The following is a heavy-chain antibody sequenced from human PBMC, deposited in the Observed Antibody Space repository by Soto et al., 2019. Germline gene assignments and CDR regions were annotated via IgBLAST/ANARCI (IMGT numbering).Heavy chain of an antibody. Sequence: SVKVSCKASGGTLSSFINYPINWVRQAPGQGLEWMGGIVPNVGTVNYAQTFQGRVTITADKSTGTAYMEVSSLRSEDTALYYCARRDTSGFLRYFDNWGQGTRGTVS. D-gene: IGHD3-3*01. J-gene: IGHJ4*02. CDR2: IVPNVGTV. V-gene: IGHV1-69*06. CDR1: GGTLSSFINYP. CDR3: ARRDTSGFLRYFDN.